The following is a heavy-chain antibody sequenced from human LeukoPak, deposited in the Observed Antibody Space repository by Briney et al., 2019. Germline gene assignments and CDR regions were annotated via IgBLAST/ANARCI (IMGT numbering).Heavy chain of an antibody. J-gene: IGHJ3*02. Sequence: SETLSLTCAVSGGSISSSNWWSWVRQPPGKGLEWIGEIYHSGSTNYNPSLKSRVTISVDTSKNQFSLKLSSVTAADTAVYYCARGRVGAQRAFDIWGQGTMVTVSS. CDR2: IYHSGST. CDR1: GGSISSSNW. V-gene: IGHV4-4*02. D-gene: IGHD1-26*01. CDR3: ARGRVGAQRAFDI.